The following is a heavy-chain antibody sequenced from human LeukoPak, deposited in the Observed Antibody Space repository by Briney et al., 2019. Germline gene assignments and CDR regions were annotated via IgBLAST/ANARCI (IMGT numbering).Heavy chain of an antibody. D-gene: IGHD5-24*01. J-gene: IGHJ4*02. CDR1: GFTVSSNY. V-gene: IGHV3-66*01. CDR2: IYSGGST. CDR3: ARGSDGYNYYGY. Sequence: GGSLRLSCAASGFTVSSNYMSWVRQAPGKGLEWVSVIYSGGSTYYADSVKGRFTISRDNSKNTLYLQMNSLRAEDTAVYYCARGSDGYNYYGYWGQGTLVTVSS.